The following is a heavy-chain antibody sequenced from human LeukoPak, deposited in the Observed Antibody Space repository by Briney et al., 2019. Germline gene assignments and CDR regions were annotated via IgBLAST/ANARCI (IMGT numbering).Heavy chain of an antibody. D-gene: IGHD6-19*01. V-gene: IGHV3-48*04. CDR2: ISSSSSTI. CDR3: AREERIAVAGRGILDY. J-gene: IGHJ4*02. CDR1: GFTFSSYS. Sequence: PGGSLRLSCAASGFTFSSYSMNWVRQAPGKGLEWVSYISSSSSTIYYADSVKGRFTISRDNAKNSLYLQMNSLRAEDTAVYYCAREERIAVAGRGILDYWGQGTLVTVSS.